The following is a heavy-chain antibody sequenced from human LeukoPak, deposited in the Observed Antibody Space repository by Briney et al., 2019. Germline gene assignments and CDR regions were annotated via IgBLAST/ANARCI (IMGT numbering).Heavy chain of an antibody. D-gene: IGHD3-9*01. Sequence: GSLRLSCTVSGFSVSAIYLSWVRRVPGNGLQWVSGIYSAGTSFHAESLEGRFTVSRDFSKNILYLQMNSLRAEDTDFYYCEMTDAILFASYYWGQGTSVTVSS. CDR1: GFSVSAIY. J-gene: IGHJ4*02. CDR2: IYSAGTS. V-gene: IGHV3-53*01. CDR3: EMTDAILFASYY.